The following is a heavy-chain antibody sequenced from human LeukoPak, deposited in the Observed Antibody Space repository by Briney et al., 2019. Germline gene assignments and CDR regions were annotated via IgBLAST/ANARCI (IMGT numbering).Heavy chain of an antibody. J-gene: IGHJ4*02. CDR1: GFTFTDFA. D-gene: IGHD3-22*01. CDR2: IGGGGTNT. CDR3: AKDARGYHRPIDH. Sequence: GGSLRLSCAASGFTFTDFAMNWVRQAPGKGLEWVSGIGGGGTNTDYADSVKGRFTISRDNSKNTLTLQMSSLRADDTAVYFCAKDARGYHRPIDHWGQGILVTISS. V-gene: IGHV3-23*01.